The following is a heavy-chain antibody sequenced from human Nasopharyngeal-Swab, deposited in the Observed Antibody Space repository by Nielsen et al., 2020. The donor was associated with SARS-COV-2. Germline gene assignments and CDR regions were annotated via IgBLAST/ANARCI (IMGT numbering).Heavy chain of an antibody. V-gene: IGHV3-33*01. D-gene: IGHD4-17*01. CDR3: ARRVAGDYGCFDY. CDR2: IWYDGSNK. J-gene: IGHJ4*02. CDR1: GFTFSSYG. Sequence: GESLKISCAASGFTFSSYGMHWVRQAPGKGLEWVAVIWYDGSNKYYADSVKGRFTISRDNSNNTLYLQMNSLRAEDTAVYYCARRVAGDYGCFDYWGQGTLVTVSS.